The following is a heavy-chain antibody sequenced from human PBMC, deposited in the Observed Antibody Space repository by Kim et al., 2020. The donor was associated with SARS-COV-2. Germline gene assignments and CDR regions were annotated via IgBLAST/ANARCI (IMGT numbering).Heavy chain of an antibody. CDR3: AKGGWLDC. CDR2: SGGSQ. J-gene: IGHJ4*02. Sequence: SGGSQYYADPVKDRFTIARDNSKNTRNLQMNSLRAEDTAVYYGAKGGWLDCWGQGTLVTVSS. V-gene: IGHV3-23*01.